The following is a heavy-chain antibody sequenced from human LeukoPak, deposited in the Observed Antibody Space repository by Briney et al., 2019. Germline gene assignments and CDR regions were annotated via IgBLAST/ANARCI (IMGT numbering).Heavy chain of an antibody. V-gene: IGHV5-51*01. D-gene: IGHD3-3*02. Sequence: GESLKISCEGSGYSFTNYWIGWVRQMPGKGLEWMGIIYPGDSDTRYSPSFQGQVTISADKSISTAYLQWSSLKASDTAMYYCARQERPSTEPFLEWLGYYYYGMDVWGQGTTVTVSS. CDR3: ARQERPSTEPFLEWLGYYYYGMDV. CDR2: IYPGDSDT. J-gene: IGHJ6*02. CDR1: GYSFTNYW.